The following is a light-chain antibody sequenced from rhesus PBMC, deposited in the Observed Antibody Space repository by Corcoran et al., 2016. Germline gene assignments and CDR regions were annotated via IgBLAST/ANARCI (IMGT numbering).Light chain of an antibody. V-gene: IGKV1-38*01. CDR3: QQRNSYPLT. CDR2: DAS. Sequence: DIQLTQSPSSLSASVGDRVTITCRASQGISSSLAWYQQKSGKAPKLLIYDASNLQSGVPSRFSGSGSGTEFSLTISSLQPEDFATYYCQQRNSYPLTFGGGTKVEIK. CDR1: QGISSS. J-gene: IGKJ4*01.